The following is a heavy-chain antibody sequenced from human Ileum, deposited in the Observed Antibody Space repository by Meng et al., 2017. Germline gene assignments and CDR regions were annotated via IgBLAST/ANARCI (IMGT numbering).Heavy chain of an antibody. CDR2: IFQTGRA. CDR1: GGSVSRGIW. Sequence: GSLRLSCGVAGGSVSRGIWWSGVRPPPGKGLEGIGEIFQTGRATYNPSRKSRVTMSVDTSKNQLSRNLISVTAADTAGYYCARAPSYSLDTWGQGTLVTVSS. V-gene: IGHV4-4*02. J-gene: IGHJ5*02. D-gene: IGHD4-11*01. CDR3: ARAPSYSLDT.